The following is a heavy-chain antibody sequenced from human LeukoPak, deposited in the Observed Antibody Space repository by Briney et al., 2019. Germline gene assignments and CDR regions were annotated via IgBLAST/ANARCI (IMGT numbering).Heavy chain of an antibody. CDR1: GYSFTSYW. CDR2: IYPGDSDT. CDR3: ARQWYYDILTGYRAAGPLDAFDI. V-gene: IGHV5-51*01. Sequence: KPGESLKISCKGSGYSFTSYWIGWVRQMPGKGLEWMGIIYPGDSDTRYSPSFQGQVTISADKSISTAYLQWSSLKASDTAMYYCARQWYYDILTGYRAAGPLDAFDIWGQGTMVTVSS. D-gene: IGHD3-9*01. J-gene: IGHJ3*02.